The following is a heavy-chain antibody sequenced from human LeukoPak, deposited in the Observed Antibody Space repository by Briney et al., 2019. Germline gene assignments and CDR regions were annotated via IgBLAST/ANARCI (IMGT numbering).Heavy chain of an antibody. CDR1: GFTFSSYY. V-gene: IGHV3-21*01. CDR2: ISRSTNYT. J-gene: IGHJ4*02. Sequence: GGSLRLSCAASGFTFSSYYMNWVRQAPGKGMEWGSSISRSTNYTYYAESVKGRFTISRDNAKNSLYLQMNSLTAEDTAVYYCTRVSYADGGYFDYWGQGTLVTVSS. CDR3: TRVSYADGGYFDY. D-gene: IGHD3-16*01.